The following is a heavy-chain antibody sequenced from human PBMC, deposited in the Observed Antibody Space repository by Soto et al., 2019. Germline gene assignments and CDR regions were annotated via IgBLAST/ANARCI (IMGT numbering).Heavy chain of an antibody. CDR2: VYHNGGA. Sequence: PSETLSPTCTVSGVSIHNSHSFWAWIRQPPGKGLQFIASVYHNGGAHYNSSLKSRVTISVDTANNQVSLRMRSLTAADTAFYYCGRVVEGATRHTDPDSWGQGILVTVSS. CDR3: GRVVEGATRHTDPDS. V-gene: IGHV4-39*01. D-gene: IGHD2-21*01. J-gene: IGHJ5*01. CDR1: GVSIHNSHSF.